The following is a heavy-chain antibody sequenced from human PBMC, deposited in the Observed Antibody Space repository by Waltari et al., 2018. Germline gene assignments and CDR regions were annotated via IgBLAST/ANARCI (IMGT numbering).Heavy chain of an antibody. CDR2: IYYSGST. CDR3: ARQGSGSGSYYEFDY. Sequence: QVQLQESGPGLVKPSETLSLTCTVSGGSISSYYWSWIRQPPGKGLEWIGYIYYSGSTNYTPSLKSRVTISVDTSKNQFSLKLSSVTAADTAVYYCARQGSGSGSYYEFDYWGQGTLVIVSS. CDR1: GGSISSYY. V-gene: IGHV4-59*01. D-gene: IGHD3-10*01. J-gene: IGHJ4*02.